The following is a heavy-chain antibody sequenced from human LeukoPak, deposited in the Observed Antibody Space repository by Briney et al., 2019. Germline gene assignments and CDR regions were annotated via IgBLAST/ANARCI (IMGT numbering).Heavy chain of an antibody. D-gene: IGHD3-22*01. CDR1: GFTFSDYY. CDR3: ARSSSGYYLTEYFDY. CDR2: ISSSGSTI. J-gene: IGHJ4*02. Sequence: GGSLRLSCAASGFTFSDYYMSWIRQAPGKGLEWVSYISSSGSTIYYADSVKGRFTISRDNAKNSLYLQMNSLRAEDTAVYYCARSSSGYYLTEYFDYWGQGTLVTVSS. V-gene: IGHV3-11*04.